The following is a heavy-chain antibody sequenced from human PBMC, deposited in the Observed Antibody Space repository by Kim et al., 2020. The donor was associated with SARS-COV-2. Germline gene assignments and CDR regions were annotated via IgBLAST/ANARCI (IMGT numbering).Heavy chain of an antibody. V-gene: IGHV1-18*01. CDR3: ARDIVVVPAAFSYGMDV. CDR1: GYTFTSYG. CDR2: ISAYNGNT. Sequence: ASVKVSCKASGYTFTSYGISWVRQAPGQGLEWMGWISAYNGNTNYAQKLQGRVTMTTDTSTSTAYMELRSLRSDDTAVYYCARDIVVVPAAFSYGMDVWGQGTTVTVSS. D-gene: IGHD2-2*01. J-gene: IGHJ6*02.